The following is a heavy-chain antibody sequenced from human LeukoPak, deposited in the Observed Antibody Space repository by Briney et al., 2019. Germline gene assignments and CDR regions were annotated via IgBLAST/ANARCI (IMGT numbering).Heavy chain of an antibody. Sequence: GESLKISCKGSGYSFTSYWIGWVRPMPGKGLEWMGIIYPGDSDTRYSPSFQGQVTISADKSISTAYLQWSSLKASDTAMYYCARHLHSSGWYADYWGQGTLVTVSS. CDR1: GYSFTSYW. D-gene: IGHD6-19*01. V-gene: IGHV5-51*01. CDR2: IYPGDSDT. CDR3: ARHLHSSGWYADY. J-gene: IGHJ4*02.